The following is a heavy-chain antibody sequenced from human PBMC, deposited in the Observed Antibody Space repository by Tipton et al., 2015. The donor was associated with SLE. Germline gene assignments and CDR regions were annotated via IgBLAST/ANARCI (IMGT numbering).Heavy chain of an antibody. CDR2: IYYSGST. V-gene: IGHV4-59*11. J-gene: IGHJ4*02. Sequence: LRLSCTVSGGSISSHYWSWIRQPPGKGLEWIGYIYYSGSTNYNPSLKSRVTISVDTSKNQFSLKLSSVTAADTAVYYCARDLAPSYWGQGTLVTVSS. CDR3: ARDLAPSY. CDR1: GGSISSHY.